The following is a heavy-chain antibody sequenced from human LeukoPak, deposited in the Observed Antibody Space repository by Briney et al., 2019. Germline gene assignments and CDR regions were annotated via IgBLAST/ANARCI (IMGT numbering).Heavy chain of an antibody. V-gene: IGHV4-34*01. D-gene: IGHD2-2*01. CDR2: INHSGST. CDR1: GGSFSGYY. Sequence: PSETLSLTCAVYGGSFSGYYWSWIRQPPGKRLEWIGEINHSGSTNYNPSLKSRVTISVDTSKNQFSLKLSSVTAADTAVYYCAREVVPAATWFDPWGQGTLVTVSS. CDR3: AREVVPAATWFDP. J-gene: IGHJ5*02.